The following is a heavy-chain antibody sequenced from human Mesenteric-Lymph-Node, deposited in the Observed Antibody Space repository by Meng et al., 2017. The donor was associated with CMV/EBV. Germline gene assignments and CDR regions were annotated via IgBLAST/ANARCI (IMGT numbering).Heavy chain of an antibody. CDR2: INHSGST. J-gene: IGHJ4*02. CDR1: GGSFSGYY. V-gene: IGHV4-34*01. CDR3: ARGSSYDILTGYFDY. D-gene: IGHD3-9*01. Sequence: QGQLQQWGAGLLKPSGTLSVTCAVYGGSFSGYYWNWIRQSPEKGLEWIGEINHSGSTTYNPSFTSRIIISVDTSTNQISLNMSSVTAADTAVYYCARGSSYDILTGYFDYWGQGALVTVSS.